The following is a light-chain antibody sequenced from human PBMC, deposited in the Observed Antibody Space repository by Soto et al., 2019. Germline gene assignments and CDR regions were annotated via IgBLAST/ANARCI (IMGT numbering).Light chain of an antibody. CDR2: EAS. CDR3: LQHSDYPFT. J-gene: IGKJ2*01. Sequence: DVQMTQSPSSLSASVGDRVTITCRASQDFGYRLGWYQQKPGKVPKRLIYEASSLQGGVPSRFSGAGSGTDFTLTISGLQPEDFATYYCLQHSDYPFTFGQGTKLDI. CDR1: QDFGYR. V-gene: IGKV1-17*01.